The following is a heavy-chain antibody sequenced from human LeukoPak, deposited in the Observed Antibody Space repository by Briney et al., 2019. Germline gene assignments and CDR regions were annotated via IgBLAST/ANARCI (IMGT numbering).Heavy chain of an antibody. D-gene: IGHD4-11*01. CDR1: GGSISSYY. CDR3: ARGGHDYRGDYFDY. V-gene: IGHV4-4*07. CDR2: IYTSGST. Sequence: SETLSLTCTVSGGSISSYYWSWIRPPAGKGLEWIGRIYTSGSTNYNPSLKSRVTMSVDTSKNQFSLKLSSVTAADTAVYYCARGGHDYRGDYFDYWGQGTLVTVSS. J-gene: IGHJ4*02.